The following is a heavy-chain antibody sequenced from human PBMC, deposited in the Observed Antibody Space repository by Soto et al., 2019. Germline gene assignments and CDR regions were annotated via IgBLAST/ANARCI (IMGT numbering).Heavy chain of an antibody. V-gene: IGHV2-26*01. CDR1: GFSLTTGRMG. Sequence: QVTLQESGPVLVKPTETLTLTCTVSGFSLTTGRMGVSWIRQPPGKALEWLAHIFSDAERSYSTSMQSRLTISKDTSGSQVVLSMTNVDPVDTGTYYCVRMNADSYQFYYAMDVWGHGTTVTVSS. CDR2: IFSDAER. D-gene: IGHD2-2*01. J-gene: IGHJ6*02. CDR3: VRMNADSYQFYYAMDV.